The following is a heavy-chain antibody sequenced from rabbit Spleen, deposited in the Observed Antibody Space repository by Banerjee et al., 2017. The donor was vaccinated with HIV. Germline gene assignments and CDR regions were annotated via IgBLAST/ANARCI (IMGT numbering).Heavy chain of an antibody. Sequence: QSLEESGGDLVKPGASLTLTCTASGFSFSDYYWIYWVRQAPGKGLEWIACIYGGSSGQTDYMSWAKGRFTVSKTSSTTVTLQMTSLTAADTATYFCARTLRGDSANDYIGGLKLWGQGTLVTVS. D-gene: IGHD7-1*01. CDR2: IYGGSSGQT. CDR3: ARTLRGDSANDYIGGLKL. CDR1: GFSFSDYYW. V-gene: IGHV1S40*01. J-gene: IGHJ3*01.